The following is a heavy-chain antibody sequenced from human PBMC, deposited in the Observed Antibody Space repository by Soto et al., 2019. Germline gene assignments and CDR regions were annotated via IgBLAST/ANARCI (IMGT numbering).Heavy chain of an antibody. Sequence: ASETLSLTCTVSGGSISSYYWSWIRQPPGKGLEWIGYIYYSGSTNYNPSLKSRVTISVDTSKNQFSLKLSSVTAADTAVYYCARYSSRSPLKNNWFDPWGQGTLVTVSS. D-gene: IGHD6-13*01. CDR1: GGSISSYY. J-gene: IGHJ5*02. CDR2: IYYSGST. CDR3: ARYSSRSPLKNNWFDP. V-gene: IGHV4-59*01.